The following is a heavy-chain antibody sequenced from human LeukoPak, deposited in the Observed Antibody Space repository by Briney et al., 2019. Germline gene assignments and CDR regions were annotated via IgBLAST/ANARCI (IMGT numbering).Heavy chain of an antibody. D-gene: IGHD6-13*01. CDR1: GYMFTTYY. CDR2: FYPDDSDA. CDR3: ARPADRGYTSNFQY. J-gene: IGHJ4*02. Sequence: GESLKISCQGSGYMFTTYYIAWVRPRPGKGLEWMGIFYPDDSDARYSPSFQGQVTFSADKSISTAYLHWSSLTASDTAIYYCARPADRGYTSNFQYWGQGTVVTVSS. V-gene: IGHV5-51*01.